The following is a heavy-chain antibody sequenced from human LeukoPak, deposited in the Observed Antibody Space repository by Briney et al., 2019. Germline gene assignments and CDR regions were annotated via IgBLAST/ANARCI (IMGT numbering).Heavy chain of an antibody. Sequence: SETLSLTCAAYGGSFSGYYWSWIRQPPWKGLEWIGEINRGGSTNYNPSLKSRATISLDTSKSQFSLKLSSVTAADTAVYYCGLGGAIIPDAFDIWGPGTMVTVSS. CDR1: GGSFSGYY. CDR3: GLGGAIIPDAFDI. D-gene: IGHD3-16*02. CDR2: INRGGST. J-gene: IGHJ3*02. V-gene: IGHV4-34*01.